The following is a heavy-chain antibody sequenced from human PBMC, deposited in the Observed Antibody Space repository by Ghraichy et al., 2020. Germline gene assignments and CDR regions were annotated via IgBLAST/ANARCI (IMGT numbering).Heavy chain of an antibody. D-gene: IGHD1-14*01. CDR3: ARAGRGTAFDF. CDR1: GFSFNSYW. Sequence: ESLNISCGASGFSFNSYWLSWVRQAPGKGPEWVANIRQDGRETYYVDSVKGRFTISRDNANNSLFLMMQSLRVEDSAVYYCARAGRGTAFDFWGQGTPVSVSS. CDR2: IRQDGRET. J-gene: IGHJ4*02. V-gene: IGHV3-7*01.